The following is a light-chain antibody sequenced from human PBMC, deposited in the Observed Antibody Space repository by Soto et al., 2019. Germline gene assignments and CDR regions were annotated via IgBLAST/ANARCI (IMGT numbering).Light chain of an antibody. V-gene: IGKV1-5*03. J-gene: IGKJ1*01. CDR3: KQYSTYSRT. CDR2: KAS. Sequence: DIQMTQSPSTLSASLGDRVTITCRASQSISSRLAWYQQKPGKAPNLLIYKASSLESGVPSRFSGSGSGTIFTFTFSSLQPDDFATYYCKQYSTYSRTFGKGTKGDIK. CDR1: QSISSR.